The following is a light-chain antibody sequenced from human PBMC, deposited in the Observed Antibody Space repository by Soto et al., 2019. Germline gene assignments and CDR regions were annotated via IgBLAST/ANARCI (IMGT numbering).Light chain of an antibody. CDR1: SSDLGGFNY. CDR3: NSYTSSSTYV. CDR2: DVT. Sequence: QSVLTQPASVSGSPGQSITISCTGTSSDLGGFNYVSWYQQHPGKAPKLMIYDVTNRPSGVSYRFSGSKSGNTASLTISGLQAEDEADYYCNSYTSSSTYVFGTGTKLTVL. V-gene: IGLV2-14*03. J-gene: IGLJ1*01.